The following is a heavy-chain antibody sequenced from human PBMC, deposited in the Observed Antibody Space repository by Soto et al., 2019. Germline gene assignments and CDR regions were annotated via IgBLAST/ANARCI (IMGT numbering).Heavy chain of an antibody. D-gene: IGHD3-22*01. J-gene: IGHJ3*02. CDR3: AHRRDKYDSSGYYYVDAFDI. CDR1: GFSLSTSGVG. V-gene: IGHV2-5*01. CDR2: IYWNDDK. Sequence: QNTLKESGPTLVKPTQTLTLTCTFSGFSLSTSGVGVGWIRQPPGKALEWVAIIYWNDDKRYSPSLKSRLTIIKDTSKNQVVLTMTNMDPVDTATYYCAHRRDKYDSSGYYYVDAFDIWGQGTMVTVSS.